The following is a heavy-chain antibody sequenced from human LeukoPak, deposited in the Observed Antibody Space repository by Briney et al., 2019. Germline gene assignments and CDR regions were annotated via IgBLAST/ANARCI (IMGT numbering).Heavy chain of an antibody. D-gene: IGHD1-26*01. CDR3: AGSGSYGY. J-gene: IGHJ4*02. CDR1: GGSISSSSYY. Sequence: SETPSLTCTVSGGSISSSSYYWGWIRQPPGKGLEWIGSIYYSGSTYYNPSLKSRVTISVDTSKNQFSLKLSSVSAADTAVYYCAGSGSYGYWGQGTLVTVSS. CDR2: IYYSGST. V-gene: IGHV4-39*05.